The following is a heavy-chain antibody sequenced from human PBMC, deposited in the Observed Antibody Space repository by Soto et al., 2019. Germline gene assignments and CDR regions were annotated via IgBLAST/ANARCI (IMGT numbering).Heavy chain of an antibody. V-gene: IGHV5-10-1*03. D-gene: IGHD6-6*01. CDR3: ATANRGSSVRSRRAGYYGMDV. CDR1: GYSFTSYW. CDR2: IDPSDSYT. J-gene: IGHJ6*02. Sequence: EVQLVQSGAEVKKPGESLRISCKGSGYSFTSYWISWVRQMPGKGLEWMGRIDPSDSYTNYSPSFQGHVTISADKSISTAYLQWSSLKASDTAMYYCATANRGSSVRSRRAGYYGMDVWGQGTTVTVSS.